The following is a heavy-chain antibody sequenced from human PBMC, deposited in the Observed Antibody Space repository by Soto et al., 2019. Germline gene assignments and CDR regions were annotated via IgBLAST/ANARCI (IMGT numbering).Heavy chain of an antibody. D-gene: IGHD3-10*01. CDR2: IIPILNTA. CDR1: GGTFSNYS. J-gene: IGHJ6*02. Sequence: QVHLVQSGAEVKKPGSSVRVSCKTSGGTFSNYSFTWVRQAPGQGLEWMGEIIPILNTANFAQKFQSRVTITADEPTSTVYMDLSSLSPDDTAVYYCARVDYDSTYGFYYYGLDVWGQGTTVTVSS. CDR3: ARVDYDSTYGFYYYGLDV. V-gene: IGHV1-69*01.